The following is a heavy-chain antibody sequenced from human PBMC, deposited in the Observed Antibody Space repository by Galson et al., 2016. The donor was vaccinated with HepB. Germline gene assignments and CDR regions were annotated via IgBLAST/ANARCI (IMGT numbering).Heavy chain of an antibody. CDR1: GFNFSKFW. V-gene: IGHV5-51*01. CDR3: ARRLSAAAGGRGDF. Sequence: QSGAEVKEPGESLKISCKGSGFNFSKFWIGWVRQMPGKGLEWMGIIYPSDSDTSYSPSFQGQVTISADRSINTASLQWGTLKPSDTATYYCARRLSAAAGGRGDFGGQGTRVTVSS. D-gene: IGHD6-13*01. J-gene: IGHJ1*01. CDR2: IYPSDSDT.